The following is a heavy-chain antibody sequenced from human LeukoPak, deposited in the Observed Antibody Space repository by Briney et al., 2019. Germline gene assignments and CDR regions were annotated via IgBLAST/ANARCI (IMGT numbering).Heavy chain of an antibody. V-gene: IGHV4-59*01. CDR1: GGSISSYY. Sequence: SETLSLTCTVSGGSISSYYWSWIRQPPGKGLEWIGYIYYSGSTNYNPSLKSRVTISVDASKNQFSLKLTSVTAADTAVYYCARDRGRGYDLNELDYWGQGTLVTVP. D-gene: IGHD5-12*01. CDR3: ARDRGRGYDLNELDY. CDR2: IYYSGST. J-gene: IGHJ4*02.